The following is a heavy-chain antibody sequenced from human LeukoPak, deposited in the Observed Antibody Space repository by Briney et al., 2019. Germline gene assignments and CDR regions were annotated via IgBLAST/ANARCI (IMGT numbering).Heavy chain of an antibody. V-gene: IGHV5-51*01. CDR2: IYPGDSDT. CDR3: VRRYCSSSSCFGGDAFDI. CDR1: GYSFTSYW. Sequence: GESLKISCRVSGYSFTSYWIGWVRQMPGKGLEWMGIIYPGDSDTIYSPSFQGQVTISADKPISTANLQWSSLKASDTAMYYCVRRYCSSSSCFGGDAFDIWGQGTMVTVSS. J-gene: IGHJ3*02. D-gene: IGHD2-2*01.